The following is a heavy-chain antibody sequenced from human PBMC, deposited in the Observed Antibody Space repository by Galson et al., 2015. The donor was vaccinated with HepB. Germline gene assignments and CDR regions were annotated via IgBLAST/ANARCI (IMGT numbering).Heavy chain of an antibody. D-gene: IGHD1-26*01. CDR2: IWYDGSNK. CDR3: ARDPLSGSSSSSFDY. Sequence: SLRLSCAASGFTFSTYGMHWVRQAPGKGLEWVAIIWYDGSNKYYADSVKGRFTISRDNSKNTLYLQMNSLRAEDTAVYYCARDPLSGSSSSSFDYWGQGSLVAVSS. CDR1: GFTFSTYG. J-gene: IGHJ4*02. V-gene: IGHV3-33*01.